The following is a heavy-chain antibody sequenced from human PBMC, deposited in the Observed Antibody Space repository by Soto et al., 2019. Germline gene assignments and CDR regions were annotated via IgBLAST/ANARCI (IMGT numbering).Heavy chain of an antibody. V-gene: IGHV4-34*01. D-gene: IGHD3-22*01. J-gene: IGHJ4*02. CDR1: GGSFSGYY. CDR3: FGSSGYYSL. Sequence: QVQLQQWGAGLLKPSETLSLTCAVYGGSFSGYYWSWIRQPPGKGLEWIGEINHSGSTNYNPSLRSRVTISVDTSKKQFSLKLSSVTAADTAVYHSFGSSGYYSLWGQGALVTVSS. CDR2: INHSGST.